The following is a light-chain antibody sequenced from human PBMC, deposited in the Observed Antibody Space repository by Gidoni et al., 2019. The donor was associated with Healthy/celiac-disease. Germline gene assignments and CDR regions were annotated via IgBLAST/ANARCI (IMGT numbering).Light chain of an antibody. CDR2: GAS. V-gene: IGKV3-15*01. J-gene: IGKJ1*01. CDR1: QSVSSN. CDR3: QQYNNWPGT. Sequence: EIVITQYPATLSVSPGERATLSCRASQSVSSNLAWYQQKPGQAPRLLIYGASTRATRIPARFSGSGSGTEFTLTISSLQSEDFAVYYCQQYNNWPGTFGQGTKVEIK.